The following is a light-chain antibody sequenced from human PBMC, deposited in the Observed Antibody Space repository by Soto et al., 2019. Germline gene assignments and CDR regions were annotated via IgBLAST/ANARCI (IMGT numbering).Light chain of an antibody. CDR3: QQLQRTPFT. V-gene: IGKV1-9*01. CDR1: QDISRY. Sequence: QLTQSPSSLSASVGDRVTITCRASQDISRYLAWYQQKAGKAPKLLIYGTSTLQSGVPSRFSAFGSGTEFTLTIRSLQPEDFATYHCQQLQRTPFTFGPGTTVDV. CDR2: GTS. J-gene: IGKJ3*01.